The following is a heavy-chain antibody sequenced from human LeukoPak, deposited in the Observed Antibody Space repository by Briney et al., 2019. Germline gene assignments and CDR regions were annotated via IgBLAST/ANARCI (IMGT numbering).Heavy chain of an antibody. J-gene: IGHJ5*02. CDR3: ARRGMVRGVIISRDPNWFDP. CDR2: IYYSGTT. Sequence: SETLSLTCTVSGGSFSSSDYYWGWIRQPPGKGLEWIGSIYYSGTTYYNPSLKRRVTISVDTSKNQFSLKLSSVTAADTAVYYCARRGMVRGVIISRDPNWFDPWGQGTLVTVSS. D-gene: IGHD3-10*01. CDR1: GGSFSSSDYY. V-gene: IGHV4-39*01.